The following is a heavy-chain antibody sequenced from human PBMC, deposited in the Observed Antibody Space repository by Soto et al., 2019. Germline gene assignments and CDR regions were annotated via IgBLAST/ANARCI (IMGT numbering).Heavy chain of an antibody. D-gene: IGHD6-19*01. CDR2: IYYSGST. Sequence: SETLSLTCTVSGGSISSYYWSWIRQPPGKGLEWIGYIYYSGSTNYNPSLKSRVTISVGTSKNQFSLKLSSVTAADTAVYYCARDREGSSGGIPAFDIWGQGTMVTVSS. J-gene: IGHJ3*02. V-gene: IGHV4-59*01. CDR1: GGSISSYY. CDR3: ARDREGSSGGIPAFDI.